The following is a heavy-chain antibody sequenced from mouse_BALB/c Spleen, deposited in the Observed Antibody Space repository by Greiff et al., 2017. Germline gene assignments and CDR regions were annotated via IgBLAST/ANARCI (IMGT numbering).Heavy chain of an antibody. Sequence: VQLQQSGAELVRSGASVKLSCTASGFNIKDYYMHWVKQRPEQGLEWIGWIDPENGDTEYAPKFQGKATMTADTSSNTAYLQLSSLTSEDTAVYYCTPYGPYAMDYWGQGTSVTVSS. CDR2: IDPENGDT. CDR1: GFNIKDYY. D-gene: IGHD1-1*02. J-gene: IGHJ4*01. V-gene: IGHV14-4*02. CDR3: TPYGPYAMDY.